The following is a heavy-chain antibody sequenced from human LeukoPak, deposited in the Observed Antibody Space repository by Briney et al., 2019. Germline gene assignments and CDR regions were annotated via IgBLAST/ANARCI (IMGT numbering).Heavy chain of an antibody. CDR1: GFTFSNYW. Sequence: PGGSLRLSCAASGFTFSNYWMHWVRHAPGKGLVWVSHINSDGGNTYYADSVKGRFTISRDNAKNTLYLQMNSLRAEDTAVYYCARDSIAATGDFDYWGQGTLVTVSS. V-gene: IGHV3-74*01. J-gene: IGHJ4*02. CDR3: ARDSIAATGDFDY. D-gene: IGHD6-13*01. CDR2: INSDGGNT.